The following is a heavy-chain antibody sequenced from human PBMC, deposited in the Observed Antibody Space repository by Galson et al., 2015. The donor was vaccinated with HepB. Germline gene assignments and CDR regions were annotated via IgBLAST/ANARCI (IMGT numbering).Heavy chain of an antibody. CDR3: ARGLPDPYCSSTSCYHRSKYYYYYYMDV. J-gene: IGHJ6*03. D-gene: IGHD2-2*01. Sequence: SETLSLTCAVYGGSFSGYYWSWIRQPPGKGLEWIGEINHSGSTNYNPSLKSRVTISVDTSKNQFSLKLSSVTAADTAVYYCARGLPDPYCSSTSCYHRSKYYYYYYMDVWGKGTTVTVSS. V-gene: IGHV4-34*01. CDR1: GGSFSGYY. CDR2: INHSGST.